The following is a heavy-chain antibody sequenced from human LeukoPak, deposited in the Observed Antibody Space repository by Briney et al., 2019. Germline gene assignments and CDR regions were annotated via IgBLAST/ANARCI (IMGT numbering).Heavy chain of an antibody. CDR2: ISAYNGNT. CDR3: AYTSWNCSSTSCYIWVFDP. CDR1: GYSFTSYG. Sequence: ASVTLSFKASGYSFTSYGISWVRQAPGQGLEWMGWISAYNGNTNYAQKLQGRVPMTTDTSTSTAYMELRSLRSDDTAVYYCAYTSWNCSSTSCYIWVFDPWGQGTLVTVSS. D-gene: IGHD2-2*02. J-gene: IGHJ5*02. V-gene: IGHV1-18*01.